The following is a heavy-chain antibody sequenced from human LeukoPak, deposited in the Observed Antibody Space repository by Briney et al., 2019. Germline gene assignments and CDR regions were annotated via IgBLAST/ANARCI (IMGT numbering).Heavy chain of an antibody. CDR1: GFPFSSYW. V-gene: IGHV3-7*01. Sequence: PGGSLRLSCAASGFPFSSYWLSWVRQAPGKGLEWVANIKQDGGEKWYVDSVRGRFTISRDSAANSVPLQMNGLRAEDTAVYYCTRMAWRSRPFDYWGQGALVTVSS. CDR3: TRMAWRSRPFDY. D-gene: IGHD2-2*01. J-gene: IGHJ4*02. CDR2: IKQDGGEK.